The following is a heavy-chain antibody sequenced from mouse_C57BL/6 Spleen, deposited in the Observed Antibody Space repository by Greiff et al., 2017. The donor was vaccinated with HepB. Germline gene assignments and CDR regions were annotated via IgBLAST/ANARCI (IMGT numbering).Heavy chain of an antibody. Sequence: QQRPGQGLEWIGRIHPSDSDTNYNQKFKGKATLTVDKSSSTAYMQLSSLTSEDSAVYYCATSHSSGYAMDYWGQGTSVTVSS. CDR3: ATSHSSGYAMDY. J-gene: IGHJ4*01. V-gene: IGHV1-74*01. D-gene: IGHD6-1*01. CDR2: IHPSDSDT.